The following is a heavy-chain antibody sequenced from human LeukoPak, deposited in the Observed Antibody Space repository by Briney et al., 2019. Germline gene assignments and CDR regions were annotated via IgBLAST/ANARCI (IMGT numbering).Heavy chain of an antibody. Sequence: ASVTVSCMASGYSFGDYGFSWVRQAPGQGLEWLGWISAYNGNRNYAQKVEGRVTMTTDTSTSTAYLELRGLRPDDTAVYYCARDDSGAKVDIDYWGQGTLLIVSS. CDR2: ISAYNGNR. CDR3: ARDDSGAKVDIDY. CDR1: GYSFGDYG. V-gene: IGHV1-18*01. J-gene: IGHJ4*02. D-gene: IGHD5-12*01.